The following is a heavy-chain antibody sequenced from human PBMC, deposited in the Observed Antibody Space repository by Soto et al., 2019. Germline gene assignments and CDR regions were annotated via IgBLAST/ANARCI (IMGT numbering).Heavy chain of an antibody. CDR2: IYYSGIT. CDR1: GVSISSDDYY. D-gene: IGHD2-15*01. J-gene: IGHJ6*02. CDR3: ARESRDLGYCSGGVCYYYGLDV. Sequence: ASETLSLTCTVSGVSISSDDYYWTWIRQTLGKGLEWIGYIYYSGITSYNPSLKSRVTISVDTSNNQVSLKLSSVTAADTAVYYCARESRDLGYCSGGVCYYYGLDVWGQGTTVT. V-gene: IGHV4-30-4*01.